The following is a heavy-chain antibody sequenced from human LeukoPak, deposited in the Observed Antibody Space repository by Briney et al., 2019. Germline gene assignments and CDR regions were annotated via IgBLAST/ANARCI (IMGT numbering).Heavy chain of an antibody. CDR2: INHSGST. CDR3: ARGRYCSSTSCYIAAHNWFDP. D-gene: IGHD2-2*02. V-gene: IGHV4-34*01. CDR1: GGSFSGYY. Sequence: PSETLSLTCAVYGGSFSGYYWSSIRQPPGKGLEWIGEINHSGSTNYTPSLKSRVTISVDTTKTQFSLKLSSVAAADTAVYYCARGRYCSSTSCYIAAHNWFDPWGQGTLVTVSS. J-gene: IGHJ5*02.